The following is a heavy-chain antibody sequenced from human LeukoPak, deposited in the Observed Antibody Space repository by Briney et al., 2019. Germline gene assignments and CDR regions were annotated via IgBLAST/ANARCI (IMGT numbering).Heavy chain of an antibody. CDR3: ARTPYSSGWYGHYYYYYMDV. V-gene: IGHV3-21*01. D-gene: IGHD6-19*01. Sequence: GGSLRLSCAASGFTFSNAWMSWVRQAPGKGLEWVSSISSSSSYIYYADSVKGRFTISRDNAKNSLYLQMNSLRAEDTAVYYCARTPYSSGWYGHYYYYYMDVWGKGTTVTVSS. CDR1: GFTFSNAW. J-gene: IGHJ6*03. CDR2: ISSSSSYI.